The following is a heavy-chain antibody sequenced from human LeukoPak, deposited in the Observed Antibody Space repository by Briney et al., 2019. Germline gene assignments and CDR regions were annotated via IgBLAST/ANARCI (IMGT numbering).Heavy chain of an antibody. CDR2: IKQDGNEK. J-gene: IGHJ4*02. CDR3: ARDPRGSEYSHFDS. V-gene: IGHV3-7*01. Sequence: GGSLRLSCVASGFSFSSSYMSWVRQAPGKGLEWVANIKQDGNEKHYVDSVKGRFTISRDNAKSSLYLQMNSRRADDTAVYYCARDPRGSEYSHFDSWGQGTLVTVSS. D-gene: IGHD3-10*01. CDR1: GFSFSSSY.